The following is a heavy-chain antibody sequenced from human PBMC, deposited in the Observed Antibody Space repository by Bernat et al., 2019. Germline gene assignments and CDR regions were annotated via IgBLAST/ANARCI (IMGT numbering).Heavy chain of an antibody. D-gene: IGHD6-19*01. CDR3: AGGVGAGPKDNWFDP. Sequence: QVQLQESGPGLVKPSGTLSLTCAVSGGSISSSNWWSWVRQPPGKGLEWIGEIYHSGSTNYNPSLKSRVTISVDTSKNQFSLKLSSVTAADTAVYYCAGGVGAGPKDNWFDPWGQGTLVTVSS. J-gene: IGHJ5*02. CDR2: IYHSGST. V-gene: IGHV4-4*02. CDR1: GGSISSSNW.